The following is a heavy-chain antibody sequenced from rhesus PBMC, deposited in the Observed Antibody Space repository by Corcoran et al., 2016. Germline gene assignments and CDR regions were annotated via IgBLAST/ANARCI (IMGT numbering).Heavy chain of an antibody. V-gene: IGHV4-99*01. CDR2: ISGSRGST. D-gene: IGHD6-43*01. J-gene: IGHJ4*01. Sequence: QVQLQESGPGLVKPSETLSLTCAVSGYSISSGYYWGWIRQPPGKGLEYIGYISGSRGSTHDNPSLKSRCTISKDTPKNQFSLKLSSVTAADTAVYYCGAYSSSYYFDYWGQGVLVTVSS. CDR1: GYSISSGYY. CDR3: GAYSSSYYFDY.